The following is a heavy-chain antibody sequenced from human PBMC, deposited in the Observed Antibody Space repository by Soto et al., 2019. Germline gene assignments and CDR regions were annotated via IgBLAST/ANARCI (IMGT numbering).Heavy chain of an antibody. CDR3: ARGRVRTGTTRVFDY. V-gene: IGHV4-34*01. J-gene: IGHJ4*02. CDR1: GGSFSGYY. D-gene: IGHD1-7*01. CDR2: INHSGST. Sequence: QVQLQQWGAGLLKPSETLSLTCAVYGGSFSGYYWSWIRQPPGKGLEWIGEINHSGSTNYNPSLKSRVTISLDTSKNQFSLKLSSVTAADTAVYYCARGRVRTGTTRVFDYWGQGTLVTVSS.